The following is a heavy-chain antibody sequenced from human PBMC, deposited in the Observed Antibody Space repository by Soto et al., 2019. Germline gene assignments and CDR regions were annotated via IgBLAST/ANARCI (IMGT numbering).Heavy chain of an antibody. J-gene: IGHJ6*03. D-gene: IGHD2-15*01. CDR2: IYSGGST. Sequence: HPGGSLRLSCAASGFTGSSNYMSWVRQAPGKGLEWVSVIYSGGSTYYADSVKGRFTISRHNSKNTLYLQMNSLRAEDTAVYYCARTIQRVVVVADTEDYYYYMDVWGKGTTVTVSS. V-gene: IGHV3-53*04. CDR1: GFTGSSNY. CDR3: ARTIQRVVVVADTEDYYYYMDV.